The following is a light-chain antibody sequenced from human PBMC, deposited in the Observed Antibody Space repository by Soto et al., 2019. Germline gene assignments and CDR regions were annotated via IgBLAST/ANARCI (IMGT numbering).Light chain of an antibody. CDR1: QSVSSN. CDR2: GAS. CDR3: QQYNNWPPIT. J-gene: IGKJ5*01. V-gene: IGKV3-15*01. Sequence: ERVMTQSPATLYVSPGERTTLSCRASQSVSSNLAWYQEKPDQAPRLLIYGASNRATGIPARFSGSRSGTEFSLTFSSPQSEDFAVYYCQQYNNWPPITFGQGTRLEIK.